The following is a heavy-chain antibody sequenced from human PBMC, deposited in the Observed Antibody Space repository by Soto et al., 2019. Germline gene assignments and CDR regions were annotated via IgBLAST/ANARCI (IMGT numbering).Heavy chain of an antibody. CDR3: ARAGYSSSWYPGYGTDV. V-gene: IGHV4-34*01. Sequence: KTSETLSLTCAVYGGSFSGYYWSWIRQPPGKGLEWIGEINHSGSTNYNPSLKSRVTISVDTSKNQFSLKLSSVTAADTAVYYCARAGYSSSWYPGYGTDVWGQGTTVTVSS. J-gene: IGHJ6*02. CDR1: GGSFSGYY. D-gene: IGHD6-13*01. CDR2: INHSGST.